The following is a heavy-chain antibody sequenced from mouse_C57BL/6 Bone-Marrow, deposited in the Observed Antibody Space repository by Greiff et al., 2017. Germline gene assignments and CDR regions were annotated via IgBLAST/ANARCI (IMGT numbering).Heavy chain of an antibody. CDR2: IDPAGSST. D-gene: IGHD2-4*01. CDR3: VRNYDYDWYFDV. J-gene: IGHJ1*03. CDR1: GYTFTSYW. Sequence: VQLQQPGAELVMPGASVKLSCKASGYTFTSYWMHWVKQRPGQGLEWIGEIDPAGSSTNYNQKFKGKSTFTVDKSSSTAYMQLSSLTSEDSAVEYGVRNYDYDWYFDVWGTGTTVTVSS. V-gene: IGHV1-69*01.